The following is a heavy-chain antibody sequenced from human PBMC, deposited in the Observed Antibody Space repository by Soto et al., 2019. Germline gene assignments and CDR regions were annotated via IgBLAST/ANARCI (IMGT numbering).Heavy chain of an antibody. J-gene: IGHJ4*02. CDR3: ARDRYCGGDCYFDY. Sequence: ASVKVSCKASGGTFSSYAISWVRQAPGQGLEWMGGIIPIFGTANYAQKFQGRVTITADESTSTAYMELSSLRSEDTAVYYCARDRYCGGDCYFDYWGQGTLVTVSS. CDR2: IIPIFGTA. V-gene: IGHV1-69*13. D-gene: IGHD2-21*02. CDR1: GGTFSSYA.